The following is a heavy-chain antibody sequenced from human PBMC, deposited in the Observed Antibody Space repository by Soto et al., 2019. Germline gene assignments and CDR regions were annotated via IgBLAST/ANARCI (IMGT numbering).Heavy chain of an antibody. CDR2: INQDEPHI. J-gene: IGHJ4*02. V-gene: IGHV3-7*01. CDR3: LEAGSGRHGVFLPS. Sequence: EVQLVESGGGLVQPVGSLRLSCAVSGFAFSSYWMSWVRQAPGKGPEWVAKINQDEPHISYMDSVKGRFTISRDNAKNSLYLEMNSLRVEDTAVYYCLEAGSGRHGVFLPSWGQGTPVTVSS. CDR1: GFAFSSYW. D-gene: IGHD5-12*01.